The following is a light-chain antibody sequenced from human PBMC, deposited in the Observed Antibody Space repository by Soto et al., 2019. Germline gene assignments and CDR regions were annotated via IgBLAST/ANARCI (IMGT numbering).Light chain of an antibody. Sequence: QSVLTQVPSVSAAPGQKVTITCSGSNANIGTNDVSWYQQLPGTAPKLRIYDNSKRPTGISDRFSGSKSGTSVTLGITGLQTGDEDEYYCGTWDSSLRGGVFGGGTQVTVL. CDR3: GTWDSSLRGGV. V-gene: IGLV1-51*01. CDR2: DNS. J-gene: IGLJ2*01. CDR1: NANIGTND.